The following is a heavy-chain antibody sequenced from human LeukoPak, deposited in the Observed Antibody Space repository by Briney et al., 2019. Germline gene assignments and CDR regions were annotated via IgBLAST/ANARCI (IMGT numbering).Heavy chain of an antibody. CDR2: IKQDGSEK. D-gene: IGHD5-12*01. CDR3: AKDTGDSGYDLDY. CDR1: GFTFSSYW. Sequence: PGGSLRLSCAASGFTFSSYWMSWVRQAPGKGLEWVANIKQDGSEKYYVDSVKGRFTIPRDNAKNSLYLQMNSLRAEDTAVYYCAKDTGDSGYDLDYWGQGTLVTVSS. J-gene: IGHJ4*02. V-gene: IGHV3-7*03.